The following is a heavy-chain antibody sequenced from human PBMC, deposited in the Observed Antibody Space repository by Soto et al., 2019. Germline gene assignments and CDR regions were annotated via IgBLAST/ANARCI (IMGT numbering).Heavy chain of an antibody. J-gene: IGHJ4*02. D-gene: IGHD3-3*01. CDR1: GYNFAGYW. Sequence: PGESLKISCKGSGYNFAGYWIAGVRQMPGKGLELMGIIYPSDSDTRYRPSFPGQVTISADKSISSAYLQWSSLRASDTAMYYCARGGVSTRTFDYWGQGTPVTVSS. V-gene: IGHV5-51*01. CDR2: IYPSDSDT. CDR3: ARGGVSTRTFDY.